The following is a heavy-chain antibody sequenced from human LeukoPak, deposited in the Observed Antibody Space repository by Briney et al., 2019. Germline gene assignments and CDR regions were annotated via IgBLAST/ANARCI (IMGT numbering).Heavy chain of an antibody. V-gene: IGHV4-4*07. D-gene: IGHD2-2*02. CDR3: ARVGCSSTSCYTIWFDP. Sequence: PETLSLTCTVSGGSISSYYWSWIRQPAGKGLEWIGRIYTSGSTNYNPSLKSRVTMSVDTSKNQFSLKLSSVTAADTAVYYCARVGCSSTSCYTIWFDPWGQGTLVTVSS. CDR2: IYTSGST. CDR1: GGSISSYY. J-gene: IGHJ5*02.